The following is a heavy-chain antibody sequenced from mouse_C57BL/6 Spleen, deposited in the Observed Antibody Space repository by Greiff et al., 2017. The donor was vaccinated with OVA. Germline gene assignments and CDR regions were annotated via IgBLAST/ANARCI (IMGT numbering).Heavy chain of an antibody. CDR3: SRSYNGYYLDY. D-gene: IGHD2-3*01. CDR2: IYPGDGDT. Sequence: QVQLQQSGAELVKPGASVKISCKASGYAFSSYWMNWVKQRPGKGLEWIGQIYPGDGDTNYNGKIKGKATLTANKSSSTAYMQLSSLTSEDSAVYFCSRSYNGYYLDYWGQGTTLTVSS. CDR1: GYAFSSYW. J-gene: IGHJ2*01. V-gene: IGHV1-80*01.